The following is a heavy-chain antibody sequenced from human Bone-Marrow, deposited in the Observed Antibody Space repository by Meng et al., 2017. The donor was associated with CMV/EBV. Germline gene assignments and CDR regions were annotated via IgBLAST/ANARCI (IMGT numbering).Heavy chain of an antibody. CDR2: ISSSSSYI. CDR1: GFTFSSYS. J-gene: IGHJ6*02. Sequence: GESLRLSCAASGFTFSSYSMNWVRQAPGKGLEWVSSISSSSSYIYDADSVKGRFTISRDNAKNSLYLQMDSLRAEDTAVYYCARSFVVIVPAVRGSHYYYYGMDVWGQGTTVTVSS. CDR3: ARSFVVIVPAVRGSHYYYYGMDV. D-gene: IGHD2-2*01. V-gene: IGHV3-21*01.